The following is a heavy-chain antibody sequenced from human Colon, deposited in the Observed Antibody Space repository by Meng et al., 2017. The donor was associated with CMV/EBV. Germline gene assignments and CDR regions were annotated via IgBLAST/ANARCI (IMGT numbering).Heavy chain of an antibody. Sequence: GESLKISCSASGFTIVSHYMAWVRQAPGKGLEWVSLIYAVGTPYYADSVKGRFTISRDNDKNILDLQLSSLTADDTAIYYCVTGTTGYFDLWGQGTLVTVSS. V-gene: IGHV3-53*01. CDR2: IYAVGTP. J-gene: IGHJ4*02. CDR1: GFTIVSHY. D-gene: IGHD1-7*01. CDR3: VTGTTGYFDL.